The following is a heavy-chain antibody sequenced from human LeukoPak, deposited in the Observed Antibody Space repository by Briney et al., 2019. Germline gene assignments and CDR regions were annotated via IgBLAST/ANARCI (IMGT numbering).Heavy chain of an antibody. Sequence: GGSLRLSCAASGFTFSSYAMNWVRQAPGKGLEWVSVISSSGGTTYYSDSVKGRFIISRDNSKNTLYLQMNSLRAEDTAVYYCARDLVIVKTPGDDFDHWGQGTLVTVSS. CDR2: ISSSGGTT. CDR3: ARDLVIVKTPGDDFDH. J-gene: IGHJ4*02. CDR1: GFTFSSYA. V-gene: IGHV3-23*01. D-gene: IGHD2/OR15-2a*01.